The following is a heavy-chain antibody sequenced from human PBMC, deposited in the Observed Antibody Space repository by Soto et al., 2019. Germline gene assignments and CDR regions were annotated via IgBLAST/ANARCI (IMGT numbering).Heavy chain of an antibody. Sequence: GGSLRLSCAASGFTFDDYAMHWVRQAPGKGLEWVSGISWNSGSIGYADSVKGRFTISRDNSKNTLYLQMNSLRAEDTAVYYCAYLPGGAFDIWGQGTMVTISS. J-gene: IGHJ3*02. CDR1: GFTFDDYA. CDR2: ISWNSGSI. D-gene: IGHD3-10*01. V-gene: IGHV3-9*01. CDR3: AYLPGGAFDI.